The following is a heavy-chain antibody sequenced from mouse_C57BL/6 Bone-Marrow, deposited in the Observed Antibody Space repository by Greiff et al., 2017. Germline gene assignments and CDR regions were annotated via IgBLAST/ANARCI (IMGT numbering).Heavy chain of an antibody. CDR3: ARQPVCYGNDGFAY. Sequence: EVKVVESGGDLVKPGGSLKLSCAASGFTFSSYGMSWVRQTPDKRLEWVATISSGGSYTYYPDSVTGRFTISRDNAKNTLYLQMSSLKSEDTAMYYGARQPVCYGNDGFAYWGQGTLVTVSA. D-gene: IGHD2-2*01. V-gene: IGHV5-6*01. CDR2: ISSGGSYT. J-gene: IGHJ3*01. CDR1: GFTFSSYG.